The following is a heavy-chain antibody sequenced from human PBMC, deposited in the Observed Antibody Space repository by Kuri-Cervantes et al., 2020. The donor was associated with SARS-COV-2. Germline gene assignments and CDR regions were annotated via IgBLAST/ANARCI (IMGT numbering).Heavy chain of an antibody. CDR1: GFTFGDYA. Sequence: GGSLRLSSTASGFTFGDYAMSWFRQAPGKGLEWVGFITNKAYGGTTEYAASVKGRFTISRDDSKSIAYLQMNSLKTEDTAVYYCTRDGYGDYNDAFDIWGQGTMVTVSS. J-gene: IGHJ3*02. D-gene: IGHD4-17*01. V-gene: IGHV3-49*03. CDR2: ITNKAYGGTT. CDR3: TRDGYGDYNDAFDI.